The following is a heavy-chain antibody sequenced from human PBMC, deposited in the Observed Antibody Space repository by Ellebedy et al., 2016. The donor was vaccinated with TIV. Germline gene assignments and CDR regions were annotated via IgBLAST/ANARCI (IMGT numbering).Heavy chain of an antibody. D-gene: IGHD7-27*01. CDR2: IYYSGST. V-gene: IGHV4-59*01. J-gene: IGHJ4*02. CDR1: GGSISNYY. CDR3: ARDPGDY. Sequence: SETLSLTXTVSGGSISNYYWSWIRQPPGKGLEWIGYIYYSGSTNYNPSLKSRVTISVDTSKNQFSLKLSSVTAADTAVYYCARDPGDYWGQGTLVTVSS.